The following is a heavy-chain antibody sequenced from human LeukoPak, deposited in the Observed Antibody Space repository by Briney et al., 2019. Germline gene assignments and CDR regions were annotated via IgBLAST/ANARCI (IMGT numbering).Heavy chain of an antibody. CDR2: ISSSSSYI. V-gene: IGHV3-21*01. D-gene: IGHD6-19*01. CDR3: ARDRWGVQWLPDY. J-gene: IGHJ4*02. CDR1: GFTFSSYS. Sequence: PGGSLRLSCAASGFTFSSYSMNWVRQAPGKGLEWVSSISSSSSYIYYADSVKGRFTISRDNAKNSLYLQMNSLRAEDTAVYYCARDRWGVQWLPDYWGQGTLVTVSS.